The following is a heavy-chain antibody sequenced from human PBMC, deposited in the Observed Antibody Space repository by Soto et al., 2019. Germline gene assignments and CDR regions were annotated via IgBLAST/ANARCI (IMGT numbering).Heavy chain of an antibody. D-gene: IGHD6-19*01. V-gene: IGHV4-39*01. CDR1: GGSISRGPYT. CDR3: ARLPTGWPNWIDI. Sequence: PSETLSLTCTVSGGSISRGPYTWGWIRQPPEKGLQWIGTISHSGTTYYNPSLESRVTISLDTSNNQFSLRLTSVAATDTAVYYCARLPTGWPNWIDIWGQGTMVTVYS. J-gene: IGHJ5*02. CDR2: ISHSGTT.